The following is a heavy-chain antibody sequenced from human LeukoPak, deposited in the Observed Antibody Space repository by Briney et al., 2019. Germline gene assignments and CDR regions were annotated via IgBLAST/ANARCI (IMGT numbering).Heavy chain of an antibody. V-gene: IGHV3-23*01. CDR2: LSGSAGGS. Sequence: GGSLRLSCGVSGITLSNYGMTWVRQAPGNGLEWVAGLSGSAGGSNYADSVKGRFTISRDNSKNTLFLQMDRLRAEDTAVYFCAKRGVVVRVFLVGFHKEAYYFDSWGQGALVTVSS. D-gene: IGHD3-16*02. CDR3: AKRGVVVRVFLVGFHKEAYYFDS. CDR1: GITLSNYG. J-gene: IGHJ4*02.